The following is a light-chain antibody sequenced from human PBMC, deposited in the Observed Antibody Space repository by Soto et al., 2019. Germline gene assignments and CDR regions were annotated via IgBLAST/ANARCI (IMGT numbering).Light chain of an antibody. Sequence: QSALTQPASVSGSPGQSITISCTGISSDIGTYNYVSWYQQHPGKAPKFIIYEGTTRPSGVSNRFSGSKSANTAALTISGLQAEDEADYYCSSYSSSTNLFVFGGGTKLTVL. CDR3: SSYSSSTNLFV. V-gene: IGLV2-14*01. J-gene: IGLJ1*01. CDR1: SSDIGTYNY. CDR2: EGT.